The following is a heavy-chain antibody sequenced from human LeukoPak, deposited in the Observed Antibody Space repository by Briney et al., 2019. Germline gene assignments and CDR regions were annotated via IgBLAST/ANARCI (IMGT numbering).Heavy chain of an antibody. D-gene: IGHD2-2*01. CDR1: GFTFSSYS. V-gene: IGHV3-21*01. J-gene: IGHJ3*02. Sequence: GGSLRLSCAASGFTFSSYSMNWVRQAPGKGLEWVSSISSSSSYIYYADSVKGRFTISRGNAKNSLYLQMNSLRAEDTAVYYCARDGSGYSSSTSCYGVGTFDIWGQGTMVTVSS. CDR2: ISSSSSYI. CDR3: ARDGSGYSSSTSCYGVGTFDI.